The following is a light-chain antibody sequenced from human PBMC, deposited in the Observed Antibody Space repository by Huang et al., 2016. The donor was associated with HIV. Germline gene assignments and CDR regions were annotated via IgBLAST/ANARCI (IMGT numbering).Light chain of an antibody. V-gene: IGKV1-39*01. Sequence: DIQMTQSPSSLSASVGDRVTITCRTSQDINNYLNWYQQKQGKAPKILIYAASSLQSGAPSRFSGSGSGTHFTLTISSLQPEDFATYYCQQSYSTPLFGGGTKVEIK. CDR2: AAS. CDR3: QQSYSTPL. J-gene: IGKJ4*01. CDR1: QDINNY.